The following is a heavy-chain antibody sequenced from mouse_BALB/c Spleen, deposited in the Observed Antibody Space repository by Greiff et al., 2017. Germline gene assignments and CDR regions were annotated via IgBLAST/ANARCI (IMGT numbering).Heavy chain of an antibody. V-gene: IGHV5-12-1*01. Sequence: EVMLVESGGGLVKPGGSLKLSCAASGFAFSSYDMPWVRQTPEKRLEWVAYISSGGGSTYYPDTVQGRFTISRDNAKNTLYLQMSSLTSEDTAMYYCARDGITSVVAHWGQGTTLTVSS. CDR3: ARDGITSVVAH. CDR1: GFAFSSYD. D-gene: IGHD1-1*01. J-gene: IGHJ2*01. CDR2: ISSGGGST.